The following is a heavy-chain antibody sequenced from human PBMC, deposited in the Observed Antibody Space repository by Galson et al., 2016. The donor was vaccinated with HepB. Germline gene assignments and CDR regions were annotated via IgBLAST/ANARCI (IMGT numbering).Heavy chain of an antibody. V-gene: IGHV3-30-3*01. D-gene: IGHD3-10*01. CDR2: TSHDGNDK. J-gene: IGHJ5*02. CDR3: AREADYYYGSGSRANVGFLHKWLDP. CDR1: GFTFTNYI. Sequence: SLRLSCAASGFTFTNYIIHWVRQPPGKGLEWLAVTSHDGNDKYYADSVKARFTISRDNFKNTMYLQMNSLRAEDTAVYYCAREADYYYGSGSRANVGFLHKWLDPWGQGTLVTVSS.